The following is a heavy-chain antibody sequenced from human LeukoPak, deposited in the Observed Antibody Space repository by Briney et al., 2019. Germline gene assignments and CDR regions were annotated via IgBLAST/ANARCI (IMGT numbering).Heavy chain of an antibody. D-gene: IGHD3-3*01. CDR2: ISSSSSYI. Sequence: PGGSLRLSCAASGFTFSSYSMNWVRQAPGKGLEWVSSISSSSSYIYYADSVKGRFTISRDNAKNSLYLQMNSLRAEDTAVYYCARDYRGGYYIDLDYWGQGTLVTVSS. CDR3: ARDYRGGYYIDLDY. CDR1: GFTFSSYS. J-gene: IGHJ4*02. V-gene: IGHV3-21*01.